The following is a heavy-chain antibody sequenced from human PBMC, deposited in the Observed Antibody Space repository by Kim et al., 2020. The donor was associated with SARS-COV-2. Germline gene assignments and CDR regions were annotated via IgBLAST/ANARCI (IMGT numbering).Heavy chain of an antibody. Sequence: ASVKVSCKASGYTFSDYGFSWVRQAPGQGLEWMAWISAHNGNTNFAQNFLGRVTMTTETSTRTAYMELRSLRSDDTAIYYCVRDRGAIGTPFGVLYWGQGPLVGGSS. CDR1: GYTFSDYG. V-gene: IGHV1-18*01. CDR2: ISAHNGNT. CDR3: VRDRGAIGTPFGVLY. J-gene: IGHJ4*02. D-gene: IGHD1-1*01.